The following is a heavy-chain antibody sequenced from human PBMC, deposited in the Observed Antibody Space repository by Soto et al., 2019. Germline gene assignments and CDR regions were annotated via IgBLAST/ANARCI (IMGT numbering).Heavy chain of an antibody. D-gene: IGHD6-13*01. CDR1: GGTFSSYA. J-gene: IGHJ5*02. CDR3: AKTKAGYSSSWYRSGRWFDP. V-gene: IGHV1-69*12. CDR2: IIPIFGTA. Sequence: QVQLVQSGAEVKKPGSSVKVSCKASGGTFSSYAISWVRQAPGQGLEWMGGIIPIFGTANYAQKFQGRVTITADEPTNTAHMELSSLRSEDTAVYYCAKTKAGYSSSWYRSGRWFDPWGQGTLVTGSS.